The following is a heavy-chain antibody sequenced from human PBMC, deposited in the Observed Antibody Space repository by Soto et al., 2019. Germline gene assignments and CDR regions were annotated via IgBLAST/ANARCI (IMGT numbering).Heavy chain of an antibody. V-gene: IGHV3-48*02. CDR2: ITSGLTT. J-gene: IGHJ4*02. D-gene: IGHD3-16*01. Sequence: EVQLVESGGGLVQPGGSLRLSCAASGFSFGGYNMNWVRQAPGTGLEWVSHITSGLTTHYDDFVQGRFTISRDNAKNSLYLEMNDLRDEDTAVYYCARDTSHGVTIGGLDSWGQGTLVTVSS. CDR3: ARDTSHGVTIGGLDS. CDR1: GFSFGGYN.